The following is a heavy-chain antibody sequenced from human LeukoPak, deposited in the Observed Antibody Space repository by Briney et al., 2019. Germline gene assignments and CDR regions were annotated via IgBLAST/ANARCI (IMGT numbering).Heavy chain of an antibody. V-gene: IGHV3-23*01. CDR2: FSGSGGRT. J-gene: IGHJ5*02. D-gene: IGHD4-17*01. CDR3: ARGGGDYTNWFDP. CDR1: GFTFSNYG. Sequence: GGSLRLSCAASGFTFSNYGMSWVRQAPGKGLEWVSSFSGSGGRTYYADSVKGRFTISRDNAKNSLYLQMNSLRAEDTAVYYCARGGGDYTNWFDPWGQGTLVTVSS.